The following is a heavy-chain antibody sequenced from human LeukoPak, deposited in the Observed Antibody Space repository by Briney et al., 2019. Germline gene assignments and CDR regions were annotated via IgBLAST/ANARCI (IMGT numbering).Heavy chain of an antibody. D-gene: IGHD6-13*01. CDR3: ARDSQAVGTDFDY. CDR1: GFTFSSYW. V-gene: IGHV3-7*01. J-gene: IGHJ4*02. CDR2: IKQDGSEK. Sequence: EGSLRLSCAASGFTFSSYWMSWVRQAPGKGLEWVANIKQDGSEKYYVDSVKGRFTISRDNAKNSLYLQMHSLRAEDTAVYYCARDSQAVGTDFDYWGQGTLVTVSS.